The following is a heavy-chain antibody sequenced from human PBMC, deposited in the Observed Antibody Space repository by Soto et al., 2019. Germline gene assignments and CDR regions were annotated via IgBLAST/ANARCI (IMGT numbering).Heavy chain of an antibody. CDR2: ASRDGSTK. CDR3: AKSRGGTARDAFDI. V-gene: IGHV3-30*18. Sequence: QVQLVESGGGVVQPGRSLRLSCAASGFTFSDYGMQWVRQAPGKGLEWVAVASRDGSTKFYADSVKGRFTISRDNSKNTLDLQLNSLRPEDTAVYFCAKSRGGTARDAFDIWDQGT. J-gene: IGHJ3*02. D-gene: IGHD2-15*01. CDR1: GFTFSDYG.